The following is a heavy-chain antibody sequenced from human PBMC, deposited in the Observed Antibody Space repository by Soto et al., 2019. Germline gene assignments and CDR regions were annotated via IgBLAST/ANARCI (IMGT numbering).Heavy chain of an antibody. CDR3: AKGGHIDY. CDR2: IKEDGSEK. CDR1: GFTFSRYW. Sequence: PGGSLRLSCAASGFTFSRYWMGWVRQAPGKGLEWVANIKEDGSEKNDVDSVKGRFTISRDNAKNSLYLQMNSLRVEDTAVYYCAKGGHIDYCGQGTLVTVSS. J-gene: IGHJ4*02. D-gene: IGHD3-16*01. V-gene: IGHV3-7*03.